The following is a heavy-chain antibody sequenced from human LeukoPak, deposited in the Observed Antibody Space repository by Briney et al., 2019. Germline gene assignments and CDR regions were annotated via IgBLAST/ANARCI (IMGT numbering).Heavy chain of an antibody. CDR1: GFTFSDYY. CDR3: AKDQDYYASGSYLDY. Sequence: PGGSLRLSCAASGFTFSDYYMSWIRQAPGKGLEWVSYISSSGSTIYYADSVKGRFTISRDNSESTLYLQMNSLRAEDTAVYYCAKDQDYYASGSYLDYWGQGTLVTVSS. CDR2: ISSSGSTI. J-gene: IGHJ4*02. D-gene: IGHD3-10*01. V-gene: IGHV3-11*01.